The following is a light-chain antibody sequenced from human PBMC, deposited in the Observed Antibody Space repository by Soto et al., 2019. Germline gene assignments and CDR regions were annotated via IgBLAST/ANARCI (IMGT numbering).Light chain of an antibody. CDR2: DVS. V-gene: IGLV2-14*01. CDR3: SSYTSSSTWV. CDR1: SSDVGGYNY. J-gene: IGLJ3*02. Sequence: QSVLTQPASVSGSPGQSITISCTGTSSDVGGYNYVSWYQQLPGKAPKLMIYDVSNRPSGVSNRFSGSKSGNTASLTISGLQPEDEADYYCSSYTSSSTWVFGGGTKVTVL.